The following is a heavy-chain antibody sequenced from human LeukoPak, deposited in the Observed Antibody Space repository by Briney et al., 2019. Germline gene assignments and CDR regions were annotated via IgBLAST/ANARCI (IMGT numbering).Heavy chain of an antibody. CDR3: ARLSTVTTSFDY. V-gene: IGHV4-4*07. D-gene: IGHD4-17*01. CDR2: IYISGST. CDR1: GGSISNYY. J-gene: IGHJ4*02. Sequence: SETLSLTCTVSGGSISNYYWSWIRQPAGKGLEWIGRIYISGSTNYNPSLKSRVTMSVDTSKNQFSLKLSSVTAADTAVYYCARLSTVTTSFDYWGQGTLVTVSS.